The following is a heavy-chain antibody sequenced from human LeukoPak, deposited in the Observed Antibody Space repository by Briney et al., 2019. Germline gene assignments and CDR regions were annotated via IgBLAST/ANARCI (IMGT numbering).Heavy chain of an antibody. V-gene: IGHV1-24*01. CDR2: FDPEDGET. Sequence: ASVKVSCTVSGYTLTELSMHWVRQAPGKGLEWMGGFDPEDGETIYAQKFQGRVTMTEDTSTDTAYMELSSLRSEDTAVYYCATVKSGSYFAEIFDYWGQGTLVTVSS. J-gene: IGHJ4*02. CDR3: ATVKSGSYFAEIFDY. CDR1: GYTLTELS. D-gene: IGHD1-26*01.